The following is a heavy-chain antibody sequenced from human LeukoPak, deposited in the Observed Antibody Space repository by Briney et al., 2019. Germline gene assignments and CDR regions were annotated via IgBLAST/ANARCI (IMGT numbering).Heavy chain of an antibody. CDR3: AKDLSLTLYYYYYGMDV. J-gene: IGHJ6*02. V-gene: IGHV3-23*01. CDR2: ISGSGGST. Sequence: PGGSLRLSCAASGFTFSSYAMSWVRQAPGKGLEWVSAISGSGGSTYYADSVKGRFTISRDNSKNTLYLQMNSLRAEHTAVYYCAKDLSLTLYYYYYGMDVWGQGTTVTVSS. D-gene: IGHD2-15*01. CDR1: GFTFSSYA.